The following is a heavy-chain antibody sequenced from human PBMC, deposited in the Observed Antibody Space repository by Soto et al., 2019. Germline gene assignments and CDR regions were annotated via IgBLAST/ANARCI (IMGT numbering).Heavy chain of an antibody. Sequence: QVQLVQSGAEVKKPGSSVKVSCKASGGTFSSYTISWVRQAPGQGLEWMGRIIPILGIANYAQKFQGRVTITADKSTSTAYMELSSLRSEDTAVYYCARDLRDCSSTSCYRAYWFDPWGQGTLVTVSS. V-gene: IGHV1-69*08. CDR2: IIPILGIA. J-gene: IGHJ5*02. CDR1: GGTFSSYT. CDR3: ARDLRDCSSTSCYRAYWFDP. D-gene: IGHD2-2*02.